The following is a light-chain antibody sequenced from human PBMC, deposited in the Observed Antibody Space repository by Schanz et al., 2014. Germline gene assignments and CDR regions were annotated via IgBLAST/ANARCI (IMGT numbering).Light chain of an antibody. Sequence: EVVMTQSPATLSVSPGERATLSCRASQSVTTNLAWYQQKPGQPPRLLIYGASTRATGLPARFSGSGSGTDFTLTISSLQPEDFAVYYCQQYNNWPLTFGGGTKVEIK. J-gene: IGKJ4*01. CDR3: QQYNNWPLT. V-gene: IGKV3-15*01. CDR2: GAS. CDR1: QSVTTN.